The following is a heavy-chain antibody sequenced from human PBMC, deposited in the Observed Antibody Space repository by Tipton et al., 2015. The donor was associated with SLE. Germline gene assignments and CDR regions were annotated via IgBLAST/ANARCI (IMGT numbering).Heavy chain of an antibody. V-gene: IGHV3-9*01. CDR2: ISWNSGSI. Sequence: SLRLSCAASGFTFDDYAMHWVRQAPGKGLEWVSGISWNSGSIGYADSVKGRFTISRDNAKNSLYLQMNSLRAEDTAVYYCARDWGYGDYPDYWGQGTLVTVSS. CDR3: ARDWGYGDYPDY. J-gene: IGHJ4*02. CDR1: GFTFDDYA. D-gene: IGHD4-17*01.